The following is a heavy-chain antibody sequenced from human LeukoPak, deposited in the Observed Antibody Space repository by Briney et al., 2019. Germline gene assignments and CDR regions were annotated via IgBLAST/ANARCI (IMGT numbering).Heavy chain of an antibody. CDR1: EGSISSYY. CDR3: ARGRGGSSDYYYYYYMDV. Sequence: SETLSLTCTVSEGSISSYYWSWIRQPPGKGLEWIGYIYYSGSTNYNPSLKSRVTISVDTSKNQFSLKLSSVTAADTAVYYCARGRGGSSDYYYYYYMDVWGKGTTVTVSS. V-gene: IGHV4-59*01. J-gene: IGHJ6*03. D-gene: IGHD1-26*01. CDR2: IYYSGST.